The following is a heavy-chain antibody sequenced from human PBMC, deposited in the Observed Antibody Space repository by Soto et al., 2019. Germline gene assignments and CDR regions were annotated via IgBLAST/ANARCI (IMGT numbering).Heavy chain of an antibody. CDR1: GGSISNNY. CDR3: ARNYGGNPYYFDY. J-gene: IGHJ4*02. CDR2: IYYSGGT. D-gene: IGHD4-17*01. V-gene: IGHV4-59*01. Sequence: SETLRLTCTVSGGSISNNYWSWIRQPPGKGLERIGYIYYSGGTTYNPSLKGRVTILVDTSKNQFSLRLRSVSAADPSVYYCARNYGGNPYYFDYWGQGALVTVS.